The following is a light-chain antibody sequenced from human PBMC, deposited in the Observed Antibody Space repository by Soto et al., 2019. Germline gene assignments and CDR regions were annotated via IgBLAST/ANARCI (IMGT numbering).Light chain of an antibody. V-gene: IGLV2-8*01. Sequence: FVLAXATSAFGSPGQSVIISCTGTSSDVGGYNYVSWYQQHPGKAPKLMIYEVSKRPSGVPDRFSGSKSGNTASLTVSGLQAEDEADYYCSSYAGSNNFGVFGTGTKVTV. CDR2: EVS. CDR1: SSDVGGYNY. CDR3: SSYAGSNNFGV. J-gene: IGLJ1*01.